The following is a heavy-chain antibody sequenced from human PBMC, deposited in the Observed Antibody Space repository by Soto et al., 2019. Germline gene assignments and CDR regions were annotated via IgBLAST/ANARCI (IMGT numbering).Heavy chain of an antibody. CDR1: GFTFSSYA. V-gene: IGHV3-23*01. J-gene: IGHJ4*02. D-gene: IGHD3-3*01. Sequence: VGSLRLSCAASGFTFSSYAMSWVRQAPGKGLEWVSAISGSGGSTYYADSVKGRFTISRDNSKNTLYLQMNSLRAEDTAVYYCAKHLAIFGVVFLPFDYWGQGTLVTVSS. CDR3: AKHLAIFGVVFLPFDY. CDR2: ISGSGGST.